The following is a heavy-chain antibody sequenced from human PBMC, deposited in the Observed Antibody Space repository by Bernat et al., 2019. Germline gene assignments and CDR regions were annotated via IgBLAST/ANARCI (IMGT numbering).Heavy chain of an antibody. CDR2: IKQDGSEK. Sequence: EVQLVESGGGLVQPGGSLRLSCAASGFTFRGYWMTWVRQAPGKGLEWVANIKQDGSEKYYVETVKGRFTISRDNAKNSLDLQMNSLRAEDTAVYYCARVSSTSRNFDYWGQGTLVTVSS. CDR3: ARVSSTSRNFDY. CDR1: GFTFRGYW. J-gene: IGHJ4*02. V-gene: IGHV3-7*03. D-gene: IGHD2-2*01.